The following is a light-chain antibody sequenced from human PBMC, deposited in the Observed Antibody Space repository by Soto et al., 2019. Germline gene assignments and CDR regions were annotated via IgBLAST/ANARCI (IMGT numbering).Light chain of an antibody. V-gene: IGKV3-20*01. J-gene: IGKJ3*01. CDR2: GAS. CDR1: QSFSSSY. CDR3: QHYGSALFT. Sequence: EIVLTQSPGTLSLSPGERATLSCSASQSFSSSYLAWYQQKPGQAPRLLIYGASSRATCIPDRFSGSGSGTDFTITISSLEPEDFAVYYCQHYGSALFTFGPGTKVDVK.